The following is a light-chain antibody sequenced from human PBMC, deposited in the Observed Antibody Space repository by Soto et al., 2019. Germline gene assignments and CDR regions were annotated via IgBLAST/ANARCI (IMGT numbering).Light chain of an antibody. CDR2: EVS. Sequence: QSALTQPASVSGSPGQSITISCTGTSSDVGGYNYVSWYQQHPGKAPKLMIYEVSNRPSGVSNRFSGSKSGNAASRTISGLQADDEADDYISSYTSSSTPYVFGTGTKLTVL. CDR3: SSYTSSSTPYV. CDR1: SSDVGGYNY. J-gene: IGLJ1*01. V-gene: IGLV2-14*01.